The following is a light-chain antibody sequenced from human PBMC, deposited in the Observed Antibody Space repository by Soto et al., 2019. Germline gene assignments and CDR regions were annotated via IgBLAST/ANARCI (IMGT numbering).Light chain of an antibody. V-gene: IGKV3-20*01. CDR3: QQGST. Sequence: ESVLTQSPGTLSLSPGERATLSCRASQAISSTSLAWYQQKPGQAPRLLIHGASIRATGIPDRFSGSGSGTDFTLTISRLESEDFAVYYCQQGSTFGQGTKLEIK. J-gene: IGKJ2*01. CDR2: GAS. CDR1: QAISSTS.